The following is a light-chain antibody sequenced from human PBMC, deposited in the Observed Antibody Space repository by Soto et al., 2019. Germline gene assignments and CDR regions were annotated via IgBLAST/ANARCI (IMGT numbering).Light chain of an antibody. V-gene: IGKV1-5*01. J-gene: IGKJ4*01. CDR2: DVS. CDR1: QTLSSW. CDR3: QQYNSYSLT. Sequence: DIQMTQSPSTLSASVGDRVTITCRASQTLSSWLAWYQQKPGKAPKLLIYDVSSLESGVPSRFSGSGSGTEFTLTISSLQPDDFATYYCQQYNSYSLTFGGGTKEEIK.